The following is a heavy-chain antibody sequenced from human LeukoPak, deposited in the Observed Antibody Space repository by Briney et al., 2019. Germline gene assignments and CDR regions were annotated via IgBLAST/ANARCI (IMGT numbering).Heavy chain of an antibody. D-gene: IGHD6-13*01. CDR3: ARRSRQQLVGYFDY. V-gene: IGHV4-39*01. CDR1: GGSISSSSYY. Sequence: PSETLSLTCTVSGGSISSSSYYWGWIRQPPGKGLEWIGSIYYSGSTYYNPSLKSRVTISVDRSKNQFSLKLSSVTAADTAVYYCARRSRQQLVGYFDYWGQGTLVTVSS. J-gene: IGHJ4*02. CDR2: IYYSGST.